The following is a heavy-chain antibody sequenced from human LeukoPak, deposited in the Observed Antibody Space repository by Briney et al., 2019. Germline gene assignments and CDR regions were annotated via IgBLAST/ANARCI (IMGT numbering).Heavy chain of an antibody. CDR1: GGSISSGSYY. V-gene: IGHV4-61*02. Sequence: SETLSLTCTVSGGSISSGSYYWSWIRQPAGKGLEWIGRIYTSGSTNYNPSLKSRVTISVDTSKNQFSLKLSSVTAADTAVYYCAREDCSSTSCYVNYFDYWGQGTLVTVSS. J-gene: IGHJ4*02. CDR2: IYTSGST. D-gene: IGHD2-2*01. CDR3: AREDCSSTSCYVNYFDY.